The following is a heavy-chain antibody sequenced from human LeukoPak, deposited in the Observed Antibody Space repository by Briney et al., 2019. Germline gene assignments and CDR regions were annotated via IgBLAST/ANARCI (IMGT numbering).Heavy chain of an antibody. Sequence: SETLSLTCAVYGGSFSGYYWSWIRQPPGKGLEWIGEINHSGSTNYNPSLKSRVTISVDTSKSQFSLKLSSVTAADTAVYYCARKAKAAAGKGRFDPWGQGTLVTVSS. CDR3: ARKAKAAAGKGRFDP. CDR1: GGSFSGYY. J-gene: IGHJ5*02. D-gene: IGHD6-13*01. CDR2: INHSGST. V-gene: IGHV4-34*01.